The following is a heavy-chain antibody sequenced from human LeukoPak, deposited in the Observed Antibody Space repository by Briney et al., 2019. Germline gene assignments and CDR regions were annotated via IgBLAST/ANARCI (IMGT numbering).Heavy chain of an antibody. CDR1: GFTFSSYA. Sequence: GGSLRLSCSPSGFTFSSYAMHWVRQAPGKGLEWVAVISYDESNIYYADSVKGRFTISRDNSKNTLYLQMNSLRAEDTVVYYCARESVAGIGQRAYYFDYWGQGTLVTVSS. J-gene: IGHJ4*02. V-gene: IGHV3-30-3*01. CDR3: ARESVAGIGQRAYYFDY. D-gene: IGHD6-19*01. CDR2: ISYDESNI.